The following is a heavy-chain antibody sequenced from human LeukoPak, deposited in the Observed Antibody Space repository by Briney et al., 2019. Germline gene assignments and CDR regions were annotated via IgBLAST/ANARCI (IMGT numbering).Heavy chain of an antibody. Sequence: GASVKVSCKASGGTFSSYGINWVRQAPGQGLEWMGEVIPIFTTANYAQKFQGRVTITTDESRSTAYMELSSLRSEDTAIYYCARASNGLADLDYWGQGTLVTVSS. V-gene: IGHV1-69*05. CDR1: GGTFSSYG. D-gene: IGHD6-19*01. J-gene: IGHJ4*02. CDR2: VIPIFTTA. CDR3: ARASNGLADLDY.